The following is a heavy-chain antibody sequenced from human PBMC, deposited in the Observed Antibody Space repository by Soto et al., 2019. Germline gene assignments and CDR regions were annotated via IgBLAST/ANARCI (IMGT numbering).Heavy chain of an antibody. J-gene: IGHJ4*02. CDR3: ARDSGNFDF. D-gene: IGHD1-26*01. CDR2: ISSSGSTI. Sequence: EVQLVDSGGDLVQPGGSLILSCVASGFTFSSYHLNWVRQAPGKGLEWVSHISSSGSTIYYADSAKGRFTISRDNVKSSLYLQMNSLRVEDTAIYYCARDSGNFDFWGQGTLVTVSS. CDR1: GFTFSSYH. V-gene: IGHV3-48*03.